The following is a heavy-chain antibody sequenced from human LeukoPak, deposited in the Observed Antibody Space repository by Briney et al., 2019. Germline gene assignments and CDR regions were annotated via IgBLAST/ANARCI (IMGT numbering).Heavy chain of an antibody. CDR1: GFTFSDYY. V-gene: IGHV3-11*01. Sequence: GGSLRLSCAASGFTFSDYYMSWIRQTPGKGLEWVSYISSSGSTIYYADSVKGRFTISRDNSKNTLYLQMNSLRAEDTAVYYCAKVGFSMATPWFDYWGQGTLVTVSS. D-gene: IGHD5-24*01. J-gene: IGHJ4*02. CDR2: ISSSGSTI. CDR3: AKVGFSMATPWFDY.